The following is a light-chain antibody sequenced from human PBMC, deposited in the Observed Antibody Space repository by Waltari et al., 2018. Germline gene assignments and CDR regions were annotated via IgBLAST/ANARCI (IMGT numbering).Light chain of an antibody. Sequence: QSALTQPASVSGSPGQSITISCTGTSSDVGGYKYVSWYQQHPGKAPKLMIYDVSKLPSGVSNRFSGSKSGNTASLTISGLQAEDEADYYCNSYTSSSILEVVFGGGTKLTVL. CDR1: SSDVGGYKY. J-gene: IGLJ2*01. CDR3: NSYTSSSILEVV. V-gene: IGLV2-14*03. CDR2: DVS.